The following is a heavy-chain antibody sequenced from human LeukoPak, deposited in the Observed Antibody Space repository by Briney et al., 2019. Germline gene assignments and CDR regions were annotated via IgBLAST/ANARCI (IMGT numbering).Heavy chain of an antibody. D-gene: IGHD6-19*01. V-gene: IGHV3-21*04. CDR1: GFTFSSYS. Sequence: GSLRLSCAASGFTFSSYSMNWVRQAPGKGLAWVSSISSTTSYINYADSVRGRFTISRDNAKNSLYLQMNSLRAEDTAVYYCARGVYGSSGWYYYFDYWGQGTLVTVSS. CDR3: ARGVYGSSGWYYYFDY. CDR2: ISSTTSYI. J-gene: IGHJ4*02.